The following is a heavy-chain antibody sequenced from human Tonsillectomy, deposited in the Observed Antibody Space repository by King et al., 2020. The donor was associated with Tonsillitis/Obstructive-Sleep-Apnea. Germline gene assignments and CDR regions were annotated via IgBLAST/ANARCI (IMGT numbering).Heavy chain of an antibody. CDR3: ARHSFGVVTHFDY. CDR1: GGSISSYY. V-gene: IGHV4-59*01. CDR2: IYYSGST. D-gene: IGHD3-3*01. J-gene: IGHJ4*02. Sequence: VQLQESGPGLVKPSETLSPTCTVSGGSISSYYWSWIRQPPGKGLEWIGYIYYSGSTNYNPSLKSRVTISVDTSKNQFSLKLSSVTAADTAVYYCARHSFGVVTHFDYWGQGTLVTVSS.